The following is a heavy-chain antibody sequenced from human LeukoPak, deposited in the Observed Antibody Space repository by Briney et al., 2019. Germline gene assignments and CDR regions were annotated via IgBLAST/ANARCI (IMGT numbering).Heavy chain of an antibody. V-gene: IGHV3-73*01. Sequence: GSLRLSCAASGFTFNGSAMHWVRQASGEGLEWVGRIRSKANNYATAYAASVKGRFTISRDDSKNTAYLQMNSLKTEDTAVYYCTSSGYSDYWGQGTLVTVSS. CDR3: TSSGYSDY. CDR1: GFTFNGSA. D-gene: IGHD6-19*01. J-gene: IGHJ4*02. CDR2: IRSKANNYAT.